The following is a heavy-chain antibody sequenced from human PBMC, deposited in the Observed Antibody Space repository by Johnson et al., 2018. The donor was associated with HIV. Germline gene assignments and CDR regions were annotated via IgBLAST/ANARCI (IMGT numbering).Heavy chain of an antibody. J-gene: IGHJ3*02. Sequence: VQLVESGGGLVQPWGSLRLSFAASRFIFSNYWMSWVRQAPGKGLEWVANIKQDGSDKYYVDSVKGRFTISRDNAKNSLYLQMNSLRAEDTAVYYCARSFRDYDEDTFDIWGQGTMVTVSS. CDR3: ARSFRDYDEDTFDI. D-gene: IGHD4-17*01. CDR2: IKQDGSDK. CDR1: RFIFSNYW. V-gene: IGHV3-7*01.